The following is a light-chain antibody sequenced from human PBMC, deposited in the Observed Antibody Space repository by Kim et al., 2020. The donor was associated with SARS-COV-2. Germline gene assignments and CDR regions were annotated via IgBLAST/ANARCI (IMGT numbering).Light chain of an antibody. J-gene: IGLJ2*01. CDR2: GKN. CDR3: NSRDSSGNLVV. Sequence: ALGQTGRITCQGDSLRSYYASWYQQKPGQAPVLVIYGKNNRPSGIPDRFSGSSSGNTASLTITGAQAEYEADYYCNSRDSSGNLVVFGGGTQLTVL. V-gene: IGLV3-19*01. CDR1: SLRSYY.